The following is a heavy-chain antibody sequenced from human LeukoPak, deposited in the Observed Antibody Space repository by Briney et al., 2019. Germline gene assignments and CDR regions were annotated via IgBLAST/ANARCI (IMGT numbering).Heavy chain of an antibody. D-gene: IGHD5-18*01. V-gene: IGHV1-18*04. CDR1: GYTFTSYG. Sequence: ASVRVSCKASGYTFTSYGISWVRQAPGQGLEWMGWVSAYNGNTNYAQKLQGRVTMTTDTSTSTAYMELRSLRSDDTAVYYCARDWRGYSYGNFDYWGQGTLVTVSS. CDR2: VSAYNGNT. J-gene: IGHJ4*02. CDR3: ARDWRGYSYGNFDY.